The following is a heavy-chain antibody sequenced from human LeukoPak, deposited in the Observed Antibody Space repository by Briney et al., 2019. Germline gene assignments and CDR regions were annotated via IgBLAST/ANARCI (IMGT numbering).Heavy chain of an antibody. D-gene: IGHD2-21*02. J-gene: IGHJ3*02. V-gene: IGHV3-21*01. CDR3: ASRNQYCGGDCFWAFDI. CDR1: GFTFSSYS. CDR2: ISSSGSYI. Sequence: GGSLRLSCAASGFTFSSYSMNWVRQAPGKGLEWVSSISSSGSYIYYADSVKGRFTISRDNAKNSLYLQMNSLRAEDTAVYYCASRNQYCGGDCFWAFDIWGQGTMVTVSS.